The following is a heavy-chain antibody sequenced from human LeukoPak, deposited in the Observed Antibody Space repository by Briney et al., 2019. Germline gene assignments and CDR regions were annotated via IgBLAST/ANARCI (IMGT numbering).Heavy chain of an antibody. CDR3: ARRAGGDLDY. CDR2: INHSGST. V-gene: IGHV4-34*01. D-gene: IGHD3-16*01. Sequence: PSETLSLTCAVYGGSFSGYYWSWIRQPPGNGLEWIGEINHSGSTNYNPSLTSRVTISVDTSKNQFSLKLSSVTAADTAVYYCARRAGGDLDYWGQGTLVTVSS. J-gene: IGHJ4*02. CDR1: GGSFSGYY.